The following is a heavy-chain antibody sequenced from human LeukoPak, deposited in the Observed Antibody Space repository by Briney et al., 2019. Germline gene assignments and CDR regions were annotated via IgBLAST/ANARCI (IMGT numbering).Heavy chain of an antibody. CDR1: GFTFSSYA. D-gene: IGHD4-23*01. J-gene: IGHJ4*02. Sequence: GGSLRLSCAASGFTFSSYAMHWVRQAPGKGLVWVSRIASDGSSTTYADSVKGRFSISRDNAKNTLYLQMNSLRVEDTAVYYCARGRPHGNDYWGQGTLVTVSS. CDR3: ARGRPHGNDY. V-gene: IGHV3-74*01. CDR2: IASDGSST.